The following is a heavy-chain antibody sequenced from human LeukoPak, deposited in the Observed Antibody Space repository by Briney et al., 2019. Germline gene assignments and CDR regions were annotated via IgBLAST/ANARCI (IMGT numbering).Heavy chain of an antibody. J-gene: IGHJ4*02. V-gene: IGHV3-23*01. D-gene: IGHD6-13*01. CDR1: GFTFSSYA. CDR3: ARSLDVEGTNSWYFGRFDH. CDR2: ISGTGGTT. Sequence: HAGGSLRLSCAAPGFTFSSYAMSWVRQAPGKGLEWVSAISGTGGTTYFADSVKGRFTISRDNSENTLYLQMNSLRAEDTAVYYCARSLDVEGTNSWYFGRFDHWGQGTLVTVSS.